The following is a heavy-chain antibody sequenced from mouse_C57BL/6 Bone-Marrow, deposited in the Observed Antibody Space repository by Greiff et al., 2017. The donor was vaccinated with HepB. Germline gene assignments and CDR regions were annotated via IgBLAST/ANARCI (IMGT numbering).Heavy chain of an antibody. Sequence: VQLQQSGAELVRPGASVKLSCTASGFNIKDYYMHWVKQRPEQGLEWIGWIDPENGDTEYASKFQGKATITADTSSNTAYLQLSSLTSEDTAVYYCTKDYDVWFAYWGQGTLVTVSA. CDR1: GFNIKDYY. J-gene: IGHJ3*01. CDR2: IDPENGDT. D-gene: IGHD2-4*01. V-gene: IGHV14-4*01. CDR3: TKDYDVWFAY.